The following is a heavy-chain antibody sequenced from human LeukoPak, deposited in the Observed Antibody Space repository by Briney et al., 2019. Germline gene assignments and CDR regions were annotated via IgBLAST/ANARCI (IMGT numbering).Heavy chain of an antibody. Sequence: ETLSLTCTVSGGSIRSYYWSWIRQSPGRGLEWIGYVSYSGNTNYNPSLKSRVTMSLDTSKNQFPLNLSSVTAADTAVYYCARNWHDYAFDIWGQGTMVTVSS. J-gene: IGHJ3*02. CDR2: VSYSGNT. V-gene: IGHV4-59*08. D-gene: IGHD1-1*01. CDR3: ARNWHDYAFDI. CDR1: GGSIRSYY.